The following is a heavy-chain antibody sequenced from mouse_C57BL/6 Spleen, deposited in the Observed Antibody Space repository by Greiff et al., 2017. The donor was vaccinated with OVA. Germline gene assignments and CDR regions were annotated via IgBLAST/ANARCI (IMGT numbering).Heavy chain of an antibody. J-gene: IGHJ4*01. CDR3: TTGDYGSSYDYYAMDY. CDR1: GFNIKDYY. Sequence: EVKLVESGAELVRPGASVKLSCTASGFNIKDYYMHWVKQRPEQGLEWIGRIDPEDGDTEYAPKFQGKATMTADTSSNTAYLQLSSLTSEDTAVYYCTTGDYGSSYDYYAMDYWGQGTSVTVSS. V-gene: IGHV14-1*01. D-gene: IGHD1-1*01. CDR2: IDPEDGDT.